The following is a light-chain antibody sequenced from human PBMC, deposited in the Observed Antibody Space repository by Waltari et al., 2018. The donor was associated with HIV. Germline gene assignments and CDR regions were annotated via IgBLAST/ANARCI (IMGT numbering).Light chain of an antibody. CDR3: ATWDDSLVGWL. V-gene: IGLV1-44*01. J-gene: IGLJ3*02. CDR1: SSNIGRNS. CDR2: TDD. Sequence: QSVLTQPPSASGTPGQRVTISCSGSSSNIGRNSVSWFQQLPGTAPKLLIYTDDPRPSGVPYLFAGSKSGTSSSLAISGLQSGDEADFYCATWDDSLVGWLFGGGTKLTVL.